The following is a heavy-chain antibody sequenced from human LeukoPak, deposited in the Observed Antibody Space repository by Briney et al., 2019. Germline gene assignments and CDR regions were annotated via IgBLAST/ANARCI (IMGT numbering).Heavy chain of an antibody. D-gene: IGHD3-10*01. Sequence: ASVKVSCKASGYTFTSYGISWVRQAPGQGLEWMGRINPNSGGTNYAQKFQGRVTMTRDTSISTAYMELSRLRSDDTAVYYCARDLRFGGAYWGQGTLVTVSS. CDR1: GYTFTSYG. V-gene: IGHV1-2*06. J-gene: IGHJ4*02. CDR2: INPNSGGT. CDR3: ARDLRFGGAY.